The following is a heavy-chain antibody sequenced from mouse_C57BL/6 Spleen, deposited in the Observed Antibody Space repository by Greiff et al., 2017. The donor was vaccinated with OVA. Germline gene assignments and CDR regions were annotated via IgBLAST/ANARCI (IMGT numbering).Heavy chain of an antibody. CDR2: IDPSDSYT. V-gene: IGHV1-69*01. CDR1: GYTFTSYW. Sequence: QVQLQQPGAELVMPGASVKLSCKASGYTFTSYWMHWVKQRPGQGLEWIGEIDPSDSYTTYNQKFKGKSTLTVDKSSSTAYMQLSSLTSEDSAVYYCARCVYYYAMDYWGQGTSGTVSS. CDR3: ARCVYYYAMDY. J-gene: IGHJ4*01.